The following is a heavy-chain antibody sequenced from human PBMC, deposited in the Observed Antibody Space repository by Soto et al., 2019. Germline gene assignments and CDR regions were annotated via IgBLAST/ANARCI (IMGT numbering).Heavy chain of an antibody. CDR3: ARGLFEYGDFDY. V-gene: IGHV4-59*01. J-gene: IGHJ4*02. CDR2: IYYSGST. Sequence: SCKASGYTFTSYGISWVRQAPGQGLEWIGYIYYSGSTNYNPSLKSRVTISVDTSKNQFSLKLSSVTAADTAVYYCARGLFEYGDFDYWGQGTLVTVSS. D-gene: IGHD4-17*01. CDR1: GYTFTSYG.